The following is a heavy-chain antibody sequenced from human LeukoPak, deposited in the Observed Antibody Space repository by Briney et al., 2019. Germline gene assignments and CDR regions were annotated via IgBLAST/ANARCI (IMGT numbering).Heavy chain of an antibody. Sequence: GGSLRLSCAASGFAFSGYGMHWVRQAPGRGLEWVAFIRYDGRNTYYADSVKGRFTISRDNSKNTLYLQMNSLRAEDTAVYYCAKPLSPDAQNDAFDIWGQGTMVTVSS. CDR2: IRYDGRNT. V-gene: IGHV3-30*02. D-gene: IGHD2-2*01. CDR1: GFAFSGYG. J-gene: IGHJ3*02. CDR3: AKPLSPDAQNDAFDI.